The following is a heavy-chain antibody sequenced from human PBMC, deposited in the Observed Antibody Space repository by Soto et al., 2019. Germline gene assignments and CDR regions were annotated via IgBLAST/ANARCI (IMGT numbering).Heavy chain of an antibody. CDR2: INHSGST. CDR3: ASVTTVTHSFDP. D-gene: IGHD4-17*01. J-gene: IGHJ5*02. CDR1: GGSFSGYY. Sequence: SETLSLSCAVYGGSFSGYYWSWIRQPPGKGLEWIGEINHSGSTNYNPSLKSRVTISVDTSKNQFSLKLSSVTAADTAVYYCASVTTVTHSFDPWGQRTLVTCSS. V-gene: IGHV4-34*01.